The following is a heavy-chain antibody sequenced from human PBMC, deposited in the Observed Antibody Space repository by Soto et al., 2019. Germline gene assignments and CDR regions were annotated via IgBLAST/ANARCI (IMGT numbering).Heavy chain of an antibody. V-gene: IGHV3-7*01. CDR2: IKQDGSEK. J-gene: IGHJ6*03. CDR3: ARAITGTLGYFYYYYMDV. D-gene: IGHD1-7*01. Sequence: PGGSLRLSCAASGFTFSSYWMSWVRQAPGKGLEWVANIKQDGSEKYYVDSVKGRFTISRDNAKNSLYLQMNSLRAEDTAVYYCARAITGTLGYFYYYYMDVWGKGTTVTVSS. CDR1: GFTFSSYW.